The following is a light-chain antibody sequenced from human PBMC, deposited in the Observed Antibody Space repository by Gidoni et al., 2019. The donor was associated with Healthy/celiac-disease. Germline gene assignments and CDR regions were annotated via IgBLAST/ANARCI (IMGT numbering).Light chain of an antibody. Sequence: PGQRVTISCSGSSSNIGSNYVYWYQQLPGTAPKLLIYSNNQRPSGVPDRFSGSKSGTSASLAISGLRSEDEADYYCAAWDDSLSGYVFGTGTKVTVL. CDR1: SSNIGSNY. CDR3: AAWDDSLSGYV. J-gene: IGLJ1*01. V-gene: IGLV1-47*02. CDR2: SNN.